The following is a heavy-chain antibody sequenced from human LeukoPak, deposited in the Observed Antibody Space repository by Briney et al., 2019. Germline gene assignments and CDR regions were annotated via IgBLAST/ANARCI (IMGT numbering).Heavy chain of an antibody. V-gene: IGHV1-2*06. Sequence: GASVKVSCKASGYTFTGFYMHWVRQAPGQGLEWMGRINPNGGGANYAQKFQRRVTMTRDTSISTAYMELTRLTSDDTAVYYCARANIIVVPFLDVWGQGTTVTVSS. CDR1: GYTFTGFY. D-gene: IGHD2-2*01. CDR3: ARANIIVVPFLDV. J-gene: IGHJ6*02. CDR2: INPNGGGA.